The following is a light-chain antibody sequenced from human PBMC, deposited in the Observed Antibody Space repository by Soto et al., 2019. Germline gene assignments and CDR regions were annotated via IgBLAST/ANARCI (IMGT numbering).Light chain of an antibody. Sequence: EVVLTQSPGTLSLSPGERATLSCWASQSVSRSSLAWYQQKPGQAPRLLIYIASSRATGIPDRFSGSGSGTDFTLTISRLEPEYFAMYYWQQYGCSPYTFGQGTKLEIK. J-gene: IGKJ2*01. CDR1: QSVSRSS. CDR2: IAS. CDR3: QQYGCSPYT. V-gene: IGKV3-20*01.